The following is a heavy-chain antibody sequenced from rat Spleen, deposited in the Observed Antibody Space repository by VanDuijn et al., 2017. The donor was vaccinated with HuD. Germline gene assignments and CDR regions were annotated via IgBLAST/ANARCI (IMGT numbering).Heavy chain of an antibody. CDR3: TGDRHSPGVMDA. CDR1: GFSLTNYH. J-gene: IGHJ4*01. Sequence: QVQLMESGPGLGQPSETLSLTCTVSGFSLTNYHVSWVRQPPGKGLEWIAAISSGGSTYYNSALKSRLSISRDTSKSQVFLKMNSLQTEDTAIYFCTGDRHSPGVMDAWGQGASVTVSS. CDR2: ISSGGST. D-gene: IGHD1-4*01. V-gene: IGHV2S12*01.